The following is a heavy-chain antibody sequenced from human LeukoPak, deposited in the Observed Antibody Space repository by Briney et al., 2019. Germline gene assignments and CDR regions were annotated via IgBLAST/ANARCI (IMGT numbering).Heavy chain of an antibody. D-gene: IGHD4-11*01. CDR2: FDPEDGET. CDR1: GYTLTELS. V-gene: IGHV1-24*01. J-gene: IGHJ4*02. CDR3: ATVRLVDYTRLAFDY. Sequence: ASVKVSCEVSGYTLTELSMHWVRQAPGKGLEWMGGFDPEDGETIYAQKFQGRVTMTEDTSTDTAYMELSSLRSEDTAVYYCATVRLVDYTRLAFDYWGQGTLVTVSS.